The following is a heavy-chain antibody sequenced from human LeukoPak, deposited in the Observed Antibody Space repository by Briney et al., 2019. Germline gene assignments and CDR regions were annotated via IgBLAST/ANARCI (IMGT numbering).Heavy chain of an antibody. CDR3: ARGRQYSSSYDFDY. V-gene: IGHV1-8*01. J-gene: IGHJ4*02. CDR2: MNPNSGNT. Sequence: ASVKVSCKASGYTFTSYDINWVRQATGHGLEWMGWMNPNSGNTGYAQKFQGRVTMTRNTSISAAYMELSSLRSEDTAVYYCARGRQYSSSYDFDYWGQGTLVTVSS. D-gene: IGHD6-6*01. CDR1: GYTFTSYD.